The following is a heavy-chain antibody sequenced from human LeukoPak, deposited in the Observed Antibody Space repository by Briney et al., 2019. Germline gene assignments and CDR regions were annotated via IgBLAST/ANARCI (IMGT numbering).Heavy chain of an antibody. CDR1: GYSMRSYY. D-gene: IGHD3-22*01. J-gene: IGHJ4*02. CDR2: FSHSGTT. V-gene: IGHV4-59*08. Sequence: SETLSLTCNVSGYSMRSYYWSWLRQPPGKGLEWIAYFSHSGTTNYNPSLKSRVIISVDTSNHQFSLTLRSATAADTAVYYCARHLDYDSGGYFYPYFDDWGQGTLVTVSS. CDR3: ARHLDYDSGGYFYPYFDD.